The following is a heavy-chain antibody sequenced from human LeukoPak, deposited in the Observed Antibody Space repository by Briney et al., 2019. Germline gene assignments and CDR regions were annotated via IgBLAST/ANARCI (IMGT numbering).Heavy chain of an antibody. D-gene: IGHD6-19*01. Sequence: VASVKVSCKASGYTFTSYGISGVRQAPGQGLEWMGWISAYNGNTNYAQKLQGRVTMTTDTSTSTAYMELRSLRSDDTAVYYCARDLGTEQWLGDVDYWGQGTLVTVSS. CDR3: ARDLGTEQWLGDVDY. V-gene: IGHV1-18*01. J-gene: IGHJ4*02. CDR1: GYTFTSYG. CDR2: ISAYNGNT.